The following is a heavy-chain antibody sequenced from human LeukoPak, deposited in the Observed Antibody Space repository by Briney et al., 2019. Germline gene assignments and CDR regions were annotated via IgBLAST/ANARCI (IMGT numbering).Heavy chain of an antibody. V-gene: IGHV3-48*03. Sequence: GGSLRLSCAASGFTFSSYEMNWVRQAPGKGLEWVSYISSSGSTICYADSVKGRFTISRDNAKNSLYLQMNSLRAEDTAVYYCARKTYYYDSSGSGPNWFDPWGQGTLVTVSS. CDR2: ISSSGSTI. CDR3: ARKTYYYDSSGSGPNWFDP. CDR1: GFTFSSYE. D-gene: IGHD3-22*01. J-gene: IGHJ5*02.